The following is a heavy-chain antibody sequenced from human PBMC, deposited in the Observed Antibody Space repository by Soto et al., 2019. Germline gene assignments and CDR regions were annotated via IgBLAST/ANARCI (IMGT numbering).Heavy chain of an antibody. CDR2: IYRTGST. CDR3: RNDEMITLTRGSFKKFDP. CDR1: GGSFTSNNW. J-gene: IGHJ5*02. D-gene: IGHD3-16*01. V-gene: IGHV4-4*02. Sequence: ETLSLTCAVSGGSFTSNNWWTCVRQPPGQGLEWIGEIYRTGSTNYNPSLKSRVTISLDKSENQFSLKVTSLTAADTAVSYCRNDEMITLTRGSFKKFDPWGQGTLVTVSS.